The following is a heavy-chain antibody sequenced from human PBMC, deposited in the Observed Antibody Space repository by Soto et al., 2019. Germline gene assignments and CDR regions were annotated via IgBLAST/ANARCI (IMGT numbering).Heavy chain of an antibody. CDR2: ISSSSSYI. Sequence: GGSLRLSCAASGFTFSSYSMNWVRQAPGKGLEWVSSISSSSSYIYYADSVKGRFTISRDNAKNSLYLQMNSLRAEDTAVYYCARESSFGLYFDYWGQGTLVTVSS. CDR3: ARESSFGLYFDY. CDR1: GFTFSSYS. D-gene: IGHD3-10*01. V-gene: IGHV3-21*01. J-gene: IGHJ4*02.